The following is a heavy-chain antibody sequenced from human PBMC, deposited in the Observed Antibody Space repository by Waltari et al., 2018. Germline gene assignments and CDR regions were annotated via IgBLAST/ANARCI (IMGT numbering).Heavy chain of an antibody. CDR1: GASMSNYY. J-gene: IGHJ4*02. CDR3: AKGGAARQQKVDY. Sequence: QVQLQESGPGLVKPSETLSLTCTVSGASMSNYYWSWIRQPPGKGLELIGNIFYNGETNYNPSRLSRVTMSIDTAKSQFSLKLNSMTAADTAVYYCAKGGAARQQKVDYWGQGTLVTVSS. D-gene: IGHD6-6*01. CDR2: IFYNGET. V-gene: IGHV4-59*12.